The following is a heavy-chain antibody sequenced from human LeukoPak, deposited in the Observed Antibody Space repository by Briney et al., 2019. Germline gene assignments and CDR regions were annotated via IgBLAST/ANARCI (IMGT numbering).Heavy chain of an antibody. Sequence: GGSLRLSCAASGFTFSRYGMSWVRQAPGKGLEWVSGTGGGGASTYYADSVKGRFTISRDNSKNTLYLQIDSLRVEDTAIYFCAKGSDSGGIAATAYDYWGQGTLVTVSS. D-gene: IGHD6-13*01. V-gene: IGHV3-23*01. J-gene: IGHJ4*02. CDR1: GFTFSRYG. CDR3: AKGSDSGGIAATAYDY. CDR2: TGGGGAST.